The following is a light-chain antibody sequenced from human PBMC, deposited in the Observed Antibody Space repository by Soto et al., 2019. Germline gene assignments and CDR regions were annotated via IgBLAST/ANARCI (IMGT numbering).Light chain of an antibody. J-gene: IGKJ5*01. CDR1: QGISSW. Sequence: DLQMTQSPSSVSASVGDRVTITCRASQGISSWLAWYQQKPGKAPKLLIYAASSLQSGVPSRFSCNTSGTHFTLTISRLQPEDFPPYYCHQANSFPPDFGQGTRLEIK. CDR2: AAS. CDR3: HQANSFPPD. V-gene: IGKV1-12*01.